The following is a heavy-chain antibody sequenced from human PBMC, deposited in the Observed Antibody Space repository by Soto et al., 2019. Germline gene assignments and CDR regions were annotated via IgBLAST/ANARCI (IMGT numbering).Heavy chain of an antibody. CDR1: GLTFDDYA. CDR2: ISWNSGSI. J-gene: IGHJ6*03. V-gene: IGHV3-9*01. D-gene: IGHD6-13*01. CDR3: AKDVAAAGTGYYYYYYMDV. Sequence: EVQLVESGGGLVQPGRSLRLSCAASGLTFDDYAMHWVRQAPGKGLEWVSGISWNSGSIGYADSVKGRFTISRDNAKNSLYLQMNSLRAEDTALYYCAKDVAAAGTGYYYYYYMDVWGKGTTVTVSS.